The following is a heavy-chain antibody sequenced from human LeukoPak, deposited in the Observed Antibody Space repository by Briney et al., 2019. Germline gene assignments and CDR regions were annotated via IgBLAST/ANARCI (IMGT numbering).Heavy chain of an antibody. CDR1: GFRFSSYE. V-gene: IGHV3-48*03. CDR3: VRGDRYFFDY. J-gene: IGHJ4*02. CDR2: IGNTGRTI. D-gene: IGHD1-14*01. Sequence: GGSLRLSCAASGFRFSSYEMNWVRQAPGRGLEWVSYIGNTGRTIYYVDSVKGRFTVSRGNAKNSLYLQMNSLRADDTAIYYCVRGDRYFFDYWGQGTLVTVSS.